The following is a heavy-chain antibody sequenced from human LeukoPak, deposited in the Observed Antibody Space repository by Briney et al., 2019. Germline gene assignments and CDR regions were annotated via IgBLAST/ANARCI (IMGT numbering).Heavy chain of an antibody. Sequence: GSLRLSCGASGFTFSSYSMNWVRQAPGKGLEWVSSISSSSSYIYYAYSVKGRFTISRDNAKNSLYLQMNSLRAEDTAVYYCARDPPPASSSWYWDYYYGMDVWGQGTTVTVSS. V-gene: IGHV3-21*01. J-gene: IGHJ6*02. CDR2: ISSSSSYI. CDR3: ARDPPPASSSWYWDYYYGMDV. CDR1: GFTFSSYS. D-gene: IGHD6-13*01.